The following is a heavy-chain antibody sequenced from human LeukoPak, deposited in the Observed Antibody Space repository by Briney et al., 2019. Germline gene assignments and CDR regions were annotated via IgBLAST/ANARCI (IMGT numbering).Heavy chain of an antibody. V-gene: IGHV3-21*04. J-gene: IGHJ4*02. CDR1: GFTLSSYS. D-gene: IGHD3-10*01. CDR3: ARDKLAYYYGSGSHDFDY. CDR2: ISSSSSYI. Sequence: GGSLRLSCAASGFTLSSYSMNWVRQAPGKGLEWVSSISSSSSYIYYADSVKGRFTISRDNAKNSLYLQMNSLRAEDTAVYYCARDKLAYYYGSGSHDFDYWGQGTLVTVSS.